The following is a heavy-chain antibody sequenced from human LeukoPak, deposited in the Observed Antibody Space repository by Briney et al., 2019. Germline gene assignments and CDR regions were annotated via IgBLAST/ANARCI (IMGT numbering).Heavy chain of an antibody. V-gene: IGHV3-48*04. CDR2: ISSSSSAI. Sequence: PGGSLRLSCAASGFTFISYSMNWVRQAPGKGLEWVSYISSSSSAIYYADSVKGRVTISRDNAKNSLYLQMNSLRAEDTAVYYCARDPPRIMITFGGVIVDYWGQGTLVTVPS. D-gene: IGHD3-16*02. CDR1: GFTFISYS. CDR3: ARDPPRIMITFGGVIVDY. J-gene: IGHJ4*02.